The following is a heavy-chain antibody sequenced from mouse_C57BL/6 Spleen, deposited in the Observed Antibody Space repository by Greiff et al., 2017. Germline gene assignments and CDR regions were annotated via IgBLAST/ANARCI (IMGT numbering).Heavy chain of an antibody. Sequence: QVQLQQSGTELVKPGASVKLSCKASGYTFTSYWMHWVKQRPGQGLEWIGNINPSNGGTNYNEKFKSKATLTVDKSSSTAYMQLSSLTSEDSAVYYCARSDYDGYHFDYWGQGTTLTVSS. CDR2: INPSNGGT. V-gene: IGHV1-53*01. J-gene: IGHJ2*01. CDR1: GYTFTSYW. CDR3: ARSDYDGYHFDY. D-gene: IGHD2-3*01.